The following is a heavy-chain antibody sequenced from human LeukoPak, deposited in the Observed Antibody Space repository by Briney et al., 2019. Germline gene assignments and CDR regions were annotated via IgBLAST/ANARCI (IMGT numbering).Heavy chain of an antibody. CDR1: SGSISNYY. CDR2: IYYSGST. D-gene: IGHD5-24*01. Sequence: SETLSLTCTVSSGSISNYYWIWIRQPPGKGLEWIGYIYYSGSTDYNPSLKSRVTISVDTSKNQFSLKLSSVTAADTAMYYCARGRDGYNNPFDYWGQGTLVTVSS. CDR3: ARGRDGYNNPFDY. J-gene: IGHJ4*02. V-gene: IGHV4-59*01.